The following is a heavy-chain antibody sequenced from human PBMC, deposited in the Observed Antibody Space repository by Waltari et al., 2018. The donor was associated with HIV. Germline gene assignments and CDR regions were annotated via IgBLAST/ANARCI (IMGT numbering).Heavy chain of an antibody. V-gene: IGHV4-59*01. D-gene: IGHD3-10*01. Sequence: QVQLQESGPGLVKPSETLSLTCTVSGGSISSYYWSWIRQPPGKGLEWIGYIYYSGSTNYNPSLRSRVTISVDTSKNQFSLKLSSVTAADTAVYYCVGSGSYHYYFDYWGQGTLVTVSS. J-gene: IGHJ4*02. CDR2: IYYSGST. CDR3: VGSGSYHYYFDY. CDR1: GGSISSYY.